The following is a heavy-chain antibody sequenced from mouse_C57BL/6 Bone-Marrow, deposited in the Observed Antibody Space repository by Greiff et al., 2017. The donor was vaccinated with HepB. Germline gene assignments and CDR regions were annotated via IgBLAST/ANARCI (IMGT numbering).Heavy chain of an antibody. CDR3: ARASSGYAMDY. D-gene: IGHD3-2*02. CDR1: GYSITSGYY. CDR2: LSYDGSN. J-gene: IGHJ4*01. Sequence: VQLKESGPGLVKPSQSLSLTCSVTGYSITSGYYWNWIRQFPGNKLEWMGYLSYDGSNNYNPSLKNRISITRDTSKNQFFLKLNSVTTEDTATYYCARASSGYAMDYWGQGTSVTVSS. V-gene: IGHV3-6*01.